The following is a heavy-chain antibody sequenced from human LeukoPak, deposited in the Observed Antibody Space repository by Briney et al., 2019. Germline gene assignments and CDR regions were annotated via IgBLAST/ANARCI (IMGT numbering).Heavy chain of an antibody. Sequence: SETLSLTCTVSGDSISSYYWSWIRQPPGRGLEWIGYIYYSGSTNYNPSLKSRVTISVDTSKNQFSLKLSSVTAADTAVYYCARGWLQPYYYYYMDVWGKGTTVTISS. J-gene: IGHJ6*03. CDR2: IYYSGST. CDR1: GDSISSYY. D-gene: IGHD5-24*01. CDR3: ARGWLQPYYYYYMDV. V-gene: IGHV4-59*01.